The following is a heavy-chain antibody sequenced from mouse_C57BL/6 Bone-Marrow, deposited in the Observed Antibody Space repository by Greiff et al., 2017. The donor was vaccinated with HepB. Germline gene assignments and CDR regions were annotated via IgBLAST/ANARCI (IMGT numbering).Heavy chain of an antibody. D-gene: IGHD4-1*02. Sequence: VQLKESGPGLVKPSQSLSLTCSVTGYSITSGYYWNWIRQFPGNKLEWMGYISYDGSNNYNPSLKNRISITRDTSKNQFFLKLNSVTTEDTATYYCARDEGPTGDYWGQGTTLTVSS. CDR3: ARDEGPTGDY. J-gene: IGHJ2*01. CDR1: GYSITSGYY. V-gene: IGHV3-6*01. CDR2: ISYDGSN.